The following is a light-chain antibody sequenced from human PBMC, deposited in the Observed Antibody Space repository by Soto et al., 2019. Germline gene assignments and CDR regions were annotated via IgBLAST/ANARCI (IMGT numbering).Light chain of an antibody. CDR1: SSNIGNNY. CDR3: GAWDSRLSVWV. CDR2: DIN. Sequence: QSVLTQPPSVSAAPGQKVTISCSGSSSNIGNNYVSWYRQFPGTAPKLLIYDINKRPSGIPDRFSGSKSGTSATLGITGLQTGDEADYYCGAWDSRLSVWVFGGGTKLTVL. J-gene: IGLJ3*02. V-gene: IGLV1-51*01.